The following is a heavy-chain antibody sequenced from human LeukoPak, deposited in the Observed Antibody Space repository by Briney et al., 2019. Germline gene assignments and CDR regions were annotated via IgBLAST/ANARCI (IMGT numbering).Heavy chain of an antibody. CDR3: ARGEGSSSWYHRGDYFDY. Sequence: GASVKVSCKASGYTFTSYGISWVRQAPGQGLEWMGWISAYNGNTNYAQKLQGRVTMTTDTSTSTAYMELSRLRSDDTAVYYCARGEGSSSWYHRGDYFDYWGQGTLVTVSS. D-gene: IGHD6-13*01. V-gene: IGHV1-18*01. J-gene: IGHJ4*02. CDR1: GYTFTSYG. CDR2: ISAYNGNT.